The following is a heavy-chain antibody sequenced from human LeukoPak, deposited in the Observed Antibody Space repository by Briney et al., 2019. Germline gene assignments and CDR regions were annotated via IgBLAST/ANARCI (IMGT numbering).Heavy chain of an antibody. J-gene: IGHJ4*02. Sequence: GGSLRLSCAASGFTFSSYAMSWVRQAPRKGLEWVSAISGSGGSTYYADSVKGRFTISRDNSKNTLYLQMNSLRAEDTAVYYCAKDNPGYYDSSGYYYPSVFDYWGQGTLVTVSS. V-gene: IGHV3-23*01. CDR2: ISGSGGST. CDR1: GFTFSSYA. CDR3: AKDNPGYYDSSGYYYPSVFDY. D-gene: IGHD3-22*01.